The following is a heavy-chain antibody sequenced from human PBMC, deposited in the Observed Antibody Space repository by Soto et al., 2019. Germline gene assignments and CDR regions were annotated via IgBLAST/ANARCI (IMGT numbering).Heavy chain of an antibody. CDR2: IYHNGRT. CDR3: ARDTPPDIPGPFDF. V-gene: IGHV4-38-2*02. J-gene: IGHJ4*02. D-gene: IGHD2-2*02. CDR1: GYSISSGEY. Sequence: PSETLSLTCGVSGYSISSGEYWGWIRQSPGKGLEFIGSIYHNGRTHYNPSLKSRVSMSIDTSKDQFSLKMSSVTAADTAVYYCARDTPPDIPGPFDFWGQGTLVTVSS.